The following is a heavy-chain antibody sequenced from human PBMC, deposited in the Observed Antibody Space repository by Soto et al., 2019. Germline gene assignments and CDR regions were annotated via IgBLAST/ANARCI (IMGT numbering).Heavy chain of an antibody. CDR1: GFTFANYA. CDR2: INHSGST. CDR3: ARVLASPTHSRSFDY. D-gene: IGHD3-3*02. Sequence: VQLLESVGGLVQPGGSLRLSCAASGFTFANYAMTWVRQAPGKGLEWIGEINHSGSTNYNPSLKSRVTISVDTSKNQFSLKLSSVTAADTAVYYCARVLASPTHSRSFDYWGQGTLVTVSS. V-gene: IGHV4-34*01. J-gene: IGHJ4*02.